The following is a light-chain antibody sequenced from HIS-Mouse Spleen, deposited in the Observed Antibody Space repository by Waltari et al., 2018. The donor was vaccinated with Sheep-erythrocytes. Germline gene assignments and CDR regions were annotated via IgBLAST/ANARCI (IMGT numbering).Light chain of an antibody. CDR2: KDS. J-gene: IGLJ3*02. CDR3: QSADSSGTWV. V-gene: IGLV3-25*03. Sequence: SYDLTQPPSVSVSPGQTARTTCSGDALPNQPAYWYQQKPGQAPVLGIYKDSERPSGIPERFSGSSSGTTVTLTISGVQAEDEADYYCQSADSSGTWVFGGGTKLTVL. CDR1: ALPNQP.